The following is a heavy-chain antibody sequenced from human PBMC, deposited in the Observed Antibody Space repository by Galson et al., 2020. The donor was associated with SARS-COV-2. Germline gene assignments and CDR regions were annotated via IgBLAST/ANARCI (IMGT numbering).Heavy chain of an antibody. V-gene: IGHV3-21*01. D-gene: IGHD6-19*01. CDR3: ARVWDGWYPQGEDYYMDV. CDR1: GFTFSSYS. CDR2: ISSSSSYI. J-gene: IGHJ6*03. Sequence: KIGESLKISCAASGFTFSSYSMNWVRQAPGKGLEWVSSISSSSSYIYYADSVKGRFTISRDNAKNSLYLQMNSLRAEDTAVYYCARVWDGWYPQGEDYYMDVWGKGTTVTVSS.